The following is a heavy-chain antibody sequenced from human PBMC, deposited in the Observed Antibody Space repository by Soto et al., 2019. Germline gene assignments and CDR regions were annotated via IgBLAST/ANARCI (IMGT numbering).Heavy chain of an antibody. CDR3: TTGSTSTKNY. Sequence: PGGSLRLSCAASGFSFSNAWLSWVRQAPGKGLEWVGRIKSRADGGTTDYTAPVKGRFAISRDDSKNTLYLQMSSLKTEDTAVYYCTTGSTSTKNYWGQGTLVTVSS. CDR2: IKSRADGGTT. CDR1: GFSFSNAW. V-gene: IGHV3-15*01. J-gene: IGHJ4*02. D-gene: IGHD3-10*01.